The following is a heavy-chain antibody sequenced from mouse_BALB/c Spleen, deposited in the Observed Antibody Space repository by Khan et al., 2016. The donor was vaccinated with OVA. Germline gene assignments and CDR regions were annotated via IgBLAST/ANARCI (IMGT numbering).Heavy chain of an antibody. CDR2: ITYSGSI. D-gene: IGHD2-3*01. Sequence: EVKLLESGPGLVNPSQSLSLTCTVTGYSITSDYAWNWIRQFPGNKLEWTGYITYSGSINYNPALKSRISITRDTSKNQFFLQLNSVTTEDTATYYCARDGSRYNYAMDYWGQGTSVTVSS. J-gene: IGHJ4*01. CDR3: ARDGSRYNYAMDY. CDR1: GYSITSDYA. V-gene: IGHV3-2*02.